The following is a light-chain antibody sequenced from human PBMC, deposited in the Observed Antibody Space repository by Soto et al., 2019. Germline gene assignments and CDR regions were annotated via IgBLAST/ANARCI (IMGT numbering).Light chain of an antibody. J-gene: IGLJ2*01. V-gene: IGLV4-69*01. CDR2: VNSDGSH. CDR1: TGHSSYA. CDR3: QTWGTGIHVV. Sequence: QPVLTQSPSASASLGASVKLTCTLNTGHSSYAIAWHQQQPEKGPRYLMKVNSDGSHSKGDGIPDRFSGSRSGAEWYLTISSLQSEDEADYYCQTWGTGIHVVFGGGTKLTVL.